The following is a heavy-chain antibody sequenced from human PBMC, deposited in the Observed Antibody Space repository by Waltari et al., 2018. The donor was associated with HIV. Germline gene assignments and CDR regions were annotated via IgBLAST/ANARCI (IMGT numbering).Heavy chain of an antibody. Sequence: QVQLQESGPGLVKPSETLSLTCAVPGYSISRGSYWGWIRQPPGKGLEWIGYIYHSGSDYYSPSLKSRVAISVDTSKNQFSLKLSSVTAADTAVYYCARVMTVSGTSHDAFDIWGQGTMVTASS. CDR1: GYSISRGSY. CDR2: IYHSGSD. D-gene: IGHD6-19*01. J-gene: IGHJ3*02. CDR3: ARVMTVSGTSHDAFDI. V-gene: IGHV4-38-2*01.